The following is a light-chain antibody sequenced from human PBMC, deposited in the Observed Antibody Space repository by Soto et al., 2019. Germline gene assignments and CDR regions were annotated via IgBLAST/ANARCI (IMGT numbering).Light chain of an antibody. CDR3: GTWDSSTRV. V-gene: IGLV1-51*01. Sequence: QSVLTQPPSVSAAPGQRVTISCSGSSSNIGNNYVSWYQQLPGTAPKLLIYDNDKRPSGTPDRFSGSKSGTSATLGITGLQTGDEADYYCGTWDSSTRVFGGGTTVTVL. CDR2: DND. CDR1: SSNIGNNY. J-gene: IGLJ2*01.